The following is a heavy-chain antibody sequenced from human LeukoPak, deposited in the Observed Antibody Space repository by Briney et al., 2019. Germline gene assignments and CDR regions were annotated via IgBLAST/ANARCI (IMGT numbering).Heavy chain of an antibody. CDR3: ARDHDYDFWSGYYIH. V-gene: IGHV1-46*03. J-gene: IGHJ4*02. D-gene: IGHD3-3*01. Sequence: ASVKVSCKASGYTFTSYYMHWVRQAPGQGLEWMGLINPSGGSTSYAQKFQGRVTMTRGTSTSTVYMELSSLRSEDTAVYYCARDHDYDFWSGYYIHWGQGTLVTVSS. CDR2: INPSGGST. CDR1: GYTFTSYY.